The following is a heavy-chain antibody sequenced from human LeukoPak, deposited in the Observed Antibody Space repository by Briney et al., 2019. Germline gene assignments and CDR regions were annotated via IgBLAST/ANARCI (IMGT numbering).Heavy chain of an antibody. CDR1: GYTFTGYY. CDR3: ARQLGTMVRGVLDY. V-gene: IGHV1-2*02. Sequence: ASVKVSCKASGYTFTGYYMHWVRQAPGQGLECMGWINPNSGGTNYAQKFQGRVTMTRDTSISTAYMELSRLRSDDTAVYYCARQLGTMVRGVLDYWGQGTLVTVSS. CDR2: INPNSGGT. J-gene: IGHJ4*02. D-gene: IGHD3-10*01.